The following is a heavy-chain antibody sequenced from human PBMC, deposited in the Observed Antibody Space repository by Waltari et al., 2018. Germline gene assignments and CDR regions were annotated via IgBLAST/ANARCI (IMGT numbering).Heavy chain of an antibody. CDR1: GFAFANYG. Sequence: EVRLVESGGGLVQPGGSLRLSCAASGFAFANYGMSWVRQAPGKGLECVSSISGSGGTKYYADSVKGRCTMSKDNSKNTLFLQMNSLRVDDTADYYRAKSSGSYYEVFDYWGRGTLVTVSS. V-gene: IGHV3-23*04. D-gene: IGHD1-26*01. CDR2: ISGSGGTK. J-gene: IGHJ4*02. CDR3: AKSSGSYYEVFDY.